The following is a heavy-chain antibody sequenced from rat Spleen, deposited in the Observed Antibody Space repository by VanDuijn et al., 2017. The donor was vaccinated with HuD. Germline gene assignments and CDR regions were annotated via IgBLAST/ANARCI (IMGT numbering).Heavy chain of an antibody. CDR3: ARTNNPYFYVMDA. Sequence: CSVTGYSITSTYRWNWIRKFPGNKLEWMGYINSAGSTNYNPSLKSRISITRDTSKNQFFLQVNSVTTEDTATYYCARTNNPYFYVMDAWGQGASVTVSS. V-gene: IGHV3-3*01. J-gene: IGHJ4*01. CDR2: INSAGST. CDR1: GYSITSTYR. D-gene: IGHD3-4*01.